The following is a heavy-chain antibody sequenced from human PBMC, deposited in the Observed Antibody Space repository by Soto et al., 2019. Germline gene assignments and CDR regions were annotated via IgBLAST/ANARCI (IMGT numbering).Heavy chain of an antibody. D-gene: IGHD3-10*01. CDR1: GFTVSSNY. V-gene: IGHV3-53*01. Sequence: EVQLVESGGGLIQPGGSLRLSCAASGFTVSSNYMSWVRQAPGKGLEWVSAIYSGGSTYYADSVKGRFTISRDNSKNTLYLQMNSLRGEDTAVYYCARDTNPPYYYGWGNFYGMDVWGQGTTVSVSS. CDR3: ARDTNPPYYYGWGNFYGMDV. CDR2: IYSGGST. J-gene: IGHJ6*02.